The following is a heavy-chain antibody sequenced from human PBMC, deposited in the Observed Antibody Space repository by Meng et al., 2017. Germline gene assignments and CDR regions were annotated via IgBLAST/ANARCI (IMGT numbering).Heavy chain of an antibody. Sequence: SETLSLTCTVSGGSISSGGYYWSWIRQHPGKGLEWIGYIYYSGSTYYNPSLKSRVTISVDTSKNQFSLKLSSVTAADTAVYYCARLRAGSSGYYGMDVWGQGTMVTVSS. CDR2: IYYSGST. CDR1: GGSISSGGYY. J-gene: IGHJ6*02. CDR3: ARLRAGSSGYYGMDV. V-gene: IGHV4-31*03. D-gene: IGHD3-22*01.